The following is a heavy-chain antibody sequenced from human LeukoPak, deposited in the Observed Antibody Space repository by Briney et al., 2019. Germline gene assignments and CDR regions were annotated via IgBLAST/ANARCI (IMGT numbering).Heavy chain of an antibody. D-gene: IGHD3-10*01. CDR2: INWNGGTT. CDR3: AREGSGSPHYGMDV. V-gene: IGHV3-20*01. Sequence: GGSLRLSCAASGFTFDDYGMSWVRQAPGKGLEWVSGINWNGGTTGYADSVKGRFTISRDNAKNSLYLQMNSVRAEDTALYNCAREGSGSPHYGMDVWGQGTTVTVSS. J-gene: IGHJ6*02. CDR1: GFTFDDYG.